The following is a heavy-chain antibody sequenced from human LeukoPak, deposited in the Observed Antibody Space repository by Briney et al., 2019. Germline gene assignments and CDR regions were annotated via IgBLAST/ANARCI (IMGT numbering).Heavy chain of an antibody. J-gene: IGHJ6*02. CDR2: TDYSGGT. CDR1: GGSFSGFF. V-gene: IGHV4-34*01. CDR3: ARGPPGPGSSHFWSVGVDV. Sequence: SETLSLTCAVYGGSFSGFFWTWIRQPPGKGLEWIGETDYSGGTTYNPSLKSRVTISVDTSKTRFSLNVSSVTAADTAVYYCARGPPGPGSSHFWSVGVDVWGQGTTVAVSS. D-gene: IGHD3-10*01.